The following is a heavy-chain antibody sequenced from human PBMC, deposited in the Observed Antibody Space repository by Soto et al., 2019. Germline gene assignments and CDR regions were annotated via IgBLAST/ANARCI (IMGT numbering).Heavy chain of an antibody. D-gene: IGHD3-16*01. CDR2: ISSNGGST. Sequence: GGSLRLSCAASGFTFSSYAMHWVRQAPGKGLEYVSAISSNGGSTYYANSVKGRFTISRDNSKNTLYLQMGSLRAEDMAVYYCARSVALTHPGAPLLSSFDYFDYWGQGTLVTVSS. CDR1: GFTFSSYA. V-gene: IGHV3-64*01. CDR3: ARSVALTHPGAPLLSSFDYFDY. J-gene: IGHJ4*02.